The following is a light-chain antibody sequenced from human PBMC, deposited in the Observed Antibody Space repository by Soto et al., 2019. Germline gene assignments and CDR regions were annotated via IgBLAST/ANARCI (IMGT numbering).Light chain of an antibody. V-gene: IGKV3-15*01. Sequence: DIVMTQSPATLSMSPGERATLSCRASQTINNNLAWNQQKPGQAPRLLIYGASTRATGIPDRFSGSGSGSGFNLTISSLLSEDFAVYYCEQYDKWPWTFGQGTKVEIK. CDR1: QTINNN. CDR3: EQYDKWPWT. J-gene: IGKJ1*01. CDR2: GAS.